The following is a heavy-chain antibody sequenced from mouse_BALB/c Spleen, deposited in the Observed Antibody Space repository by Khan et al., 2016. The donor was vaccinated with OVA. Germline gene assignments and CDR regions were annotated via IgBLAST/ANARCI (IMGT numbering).Heavy chain of an antibody. V-gene: IGHV2-5*01. Sequence: VQLQESGPGLVQPSQSLSITCTVSGYSLTSYGVHWVRQSPGKGLEWLGVIWRGGSRDYNAAFMSRLSITKDNSQSQVFFKMDSLQAADTAIYYCAKNLVYGMDYWGQGTSVTVSS. CDR2: IWRGGSR. CDR1: GYSLTSYG. J-gene: IGHJ4*01. CDR3: AKNLVYGMDY.